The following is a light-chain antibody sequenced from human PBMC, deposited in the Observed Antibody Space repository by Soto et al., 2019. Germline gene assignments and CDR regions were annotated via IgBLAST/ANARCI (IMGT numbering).Light chain of an antibody. CDR2: GAS. V-gene: IGKV3-20*01. J-gene: IGKJ4*01. Sequence: EIVLTQSPGTLSVSPGERATVSCRASQTVSSGFLAWYQQKVGQAPRLLIYGASTRATGIPDRFSGSVSGTDFTLTIDRLEPEDFAVYYCHQYYSSPTTFGGGTKVEIK. CDR3: HQYYSSPTT. CDR1: QTVSSGF.